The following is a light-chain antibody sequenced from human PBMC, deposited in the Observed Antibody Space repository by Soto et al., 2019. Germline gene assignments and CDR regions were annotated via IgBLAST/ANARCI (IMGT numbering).Light chain of an antibody. J-gene: IGLJ2*01. CDR1: SSDIGVYNF. CDR2: DVT. CDR3: CSYTSGSTLV. V-gene: IGLV2-14*01. Sequence: QSALTQPASVSGSPGQSITISCTGTSSDIGVYNFVSWYQQHPGKAPKVMIYDVTNRPSAVSNRFSGSKSGNTASLTISGLQAEDEANYYCCSYTSGSTLVFGGGTKLTVL.